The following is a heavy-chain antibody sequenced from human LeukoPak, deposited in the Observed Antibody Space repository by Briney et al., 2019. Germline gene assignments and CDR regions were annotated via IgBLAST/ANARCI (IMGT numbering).Heavy chain of an antibody. Sequence: GGSLRLSCAASGFTFSSYAMHWVRQAPGKGLEYVSANSVKGRFTISRDNSKNTLYLQMGSLRAEDMAVYYCARVGATAPFDYWGQGTLVTVYS. CDR3: ARVGATAPFDY. V-gene: IGHV3-64*01. CDR1: GFTFSSYA. D-gene: IGHD1-26*01. J-gene: IGHJ4*02.